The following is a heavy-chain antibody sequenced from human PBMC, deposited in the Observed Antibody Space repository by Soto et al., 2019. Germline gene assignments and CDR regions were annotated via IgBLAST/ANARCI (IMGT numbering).Heavy chain of an antibody. D-gene: IGHD2-8*02. Sequence: ASVKVSCKASGFSFSDYFMHWVRQAPGQGLEWMGIINPSGDRTDYAQKFQGRVTIVADESTTTVYMELSSLKFEDTAVYYCATSVGIAPTGEDGMDVWGQGTSVTVSS. CDR1: GFSFSDYF. CDR2: INPSGDRT. CDR3: ATSVGIAPTGEDGMDV. J-gene: IGHJ6*02. V-gene: IGHV1-46*01.